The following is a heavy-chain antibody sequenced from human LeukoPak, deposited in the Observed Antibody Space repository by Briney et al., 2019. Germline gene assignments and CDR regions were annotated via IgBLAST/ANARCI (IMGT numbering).Heavy chain of an antibody. Sequence: GGSLRLSCAASGFTFSNYWMHWVRQAPGKGPVWVSRINSDGNITTYADSVKGRFAFSRDNAKNALCLEMSSLRAEDTAVYYCARELSGSSSRHFDYWGQGTLVTVSS. CDR2: INSDGNIT. CDR1: GFTFSNYW. D-gene: IGHD6-13*01. CDR3: ARELSGSSSRHFDY. J-gene: IGHJ4*02. V-gene: IGHV3-74*01.